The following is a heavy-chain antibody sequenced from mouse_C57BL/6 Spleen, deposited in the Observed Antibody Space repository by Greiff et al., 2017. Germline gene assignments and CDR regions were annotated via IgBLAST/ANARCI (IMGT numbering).Heavy chain of an antibody. Sequence: QVQLQQPGAELVKPGASVKMSCKASGYTFTSYWITWVKQRPGQGLEWIGDIYPGSGSTNYNEKFKSKATLTVDTSSSTAYMQLSSLTSEDSAVYCCATDDYEEGGVFAYWGQGTLVTVSA. CDR1: GYTFTSYW. V-gene: IGHV1-55*01. J-gene: IGHJ3*01. CDR2: IYPGSGST. D-gene: IGHD2-4*01. CDR3: ATDDYEEGGVFAY.